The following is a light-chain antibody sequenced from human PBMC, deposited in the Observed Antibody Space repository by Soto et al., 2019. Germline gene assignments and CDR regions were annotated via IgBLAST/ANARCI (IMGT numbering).Light chain of an antibody. Sequence: IVLTQSPGTQSLSPGERVTLSCRASQSVSSIYLAWYQQKPGQAPRLLFYGASTGATGLPARFSGSGSGTEFTLTINSLQAEDCEVYYCQQYYNWPRTFGQGTRLEIK. CDR2: GAS. CDR1: QSVSSIY. V-gene: IGKV3-15*01. J-gene: IGKJ5*01. CDR3: QQYYNWPRT.